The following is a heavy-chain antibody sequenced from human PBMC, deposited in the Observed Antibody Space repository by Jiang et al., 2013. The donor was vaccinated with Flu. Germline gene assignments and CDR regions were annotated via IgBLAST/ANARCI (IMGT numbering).Heavy chain of an antibody. CDR3: ARGRYGDYVLDY. Sequence: QLLESGGGLVQPGGSLRLSCAASGFTFSSYDMHWVRQATGKGLEWVSAIGTAGDTYYPGSVKGRFTISRENAKNSLYLQMNSLRAGDTAVYYCARGRYGDYVLDYWGQGTLVTVSS. CDR1: GFTFSSYD. D-gene: IGHD4-17*01. V-gene: IGHV3-13*01. CDR2: IGTAGDT. J-gene: IGHJ4*02.